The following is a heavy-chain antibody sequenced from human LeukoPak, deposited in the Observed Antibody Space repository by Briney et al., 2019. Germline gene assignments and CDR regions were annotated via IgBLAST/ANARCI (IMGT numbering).Heavy chain of an antibody. D-gene: IGHD3-22*01. V-gene: IGHV5-51*01. J-gene: IGHJ3*01. CDR2: IYPDNSDT. CDR1: GYKFNAYW. CDR3: ARPNITSYYDSRGYDAFDV. Sequence: PGESLKISCKGSGYKFNAYWIAWVRQMPGKGLEWMGIIYPDNSDTRYSPSFQGQVTISADKSVSIAYLQWSSLKASDTAMYYCARPNITSYYDSRGYDAFDVWGQATMAIVSS.